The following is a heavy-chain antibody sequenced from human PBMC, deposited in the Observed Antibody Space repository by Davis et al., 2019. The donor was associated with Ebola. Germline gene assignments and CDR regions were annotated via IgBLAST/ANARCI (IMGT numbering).Heavy chain of an antibody. Sequence: AASVKVSCKASGYTFTGYYMHWVRQAPGQGLEWMGWINPNSGGTNYAQKFQGWVTMTRDTSISTAYMELSRLRSDDTAVYYCARSGPAARGGYYFDYWGQGTLVTVSS. CDR1: GYTFTGYY. CDR3: ARSGPAARGGYYFDY. CDR2: INPNSGGT. J-gene: IGHJ4*02. D-gene: IGHD2-2*01. V-gene: IGHV1-2*04.